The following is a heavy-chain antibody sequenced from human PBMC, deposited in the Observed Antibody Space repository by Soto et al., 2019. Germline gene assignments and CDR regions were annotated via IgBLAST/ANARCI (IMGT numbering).Heavy chain of an antibody. CDR3: ARLYHRTKIAVAGIYYYGTDV. CDR1: GFTFSSYS. J-gene: IGHJ6*02. V-gene: IGHV3-21*01. CDR2: ISSSSSYI. Sequence: PGGSLRLSCAASGFTFSSYSMNWVRQAPGKGLEWVSSISSSSSYIYYADSVKGRFTISRDNAKNSLYLQMNSLRAEDTAVYYCARLYHRTKIAVAGIYYYGTDVWGQGTTVTVSS. D-gene: IGHD6-19*01.